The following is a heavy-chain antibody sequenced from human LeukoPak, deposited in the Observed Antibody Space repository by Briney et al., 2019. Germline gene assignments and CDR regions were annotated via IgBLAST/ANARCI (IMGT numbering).Heavy chain of an antibody. D-gene: IGHD3-22*01. J-gene: IGHJ1*01. Sequence: ASVKVSCKASGYTFTSYGISWVRQAPGQGLEWMGWISAYNGNTNYVQKLQGRVTMTTDTSTSTAYMELRSLRSDDTAVYYCARAGSSGYQDTGDEYFQHWGQGTLVTVSS. V-gene: IGHV1-18*01. CDR3: ARAGSSGYQDTGDEYFQH. CDR1: GYTFTSYG. CDR2: ISAYNGNT.